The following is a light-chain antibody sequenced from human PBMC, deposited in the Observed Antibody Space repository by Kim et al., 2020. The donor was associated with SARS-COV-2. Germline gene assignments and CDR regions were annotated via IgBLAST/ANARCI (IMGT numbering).Light chain of an antibody. Sequence: SSELTQDPAVSVALGQTVRITCQGDSLRSYYASWYQQKPGQAPVLVIYGKNNRPSGIPDRFSGSSSGNTASLTITGAQAEDEADYYCNSRDSSGEVVFGGGTQLTVL. CDR2: GKN. V-gene: IGLV3-19*01. J-gene: IGLJ2*01. CDR1: SLRSYY. CDR3: NSRDSSGEVV.